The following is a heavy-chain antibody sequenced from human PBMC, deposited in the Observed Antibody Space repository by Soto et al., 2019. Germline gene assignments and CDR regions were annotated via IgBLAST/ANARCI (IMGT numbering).Heavy chain of an antibody. D-gene: IGHD2-15*01. V-gene: IGHV4-39*01. Sequence: PSETLSLTCTVSGGSISSSSYYWGWIRQPPGKGLEWIGSIYYSGSTYYNPSLKSRVTISVDTSKNQFSLKLSSVTAADTAVYFCARLGGRYQAFDYWGHGALVTLSS. CDR3: ARLGGRYQAFDY. J-gene: IGHJ4*01. CDR1: GGSISSSSYY. CDR2: IYYSGST.